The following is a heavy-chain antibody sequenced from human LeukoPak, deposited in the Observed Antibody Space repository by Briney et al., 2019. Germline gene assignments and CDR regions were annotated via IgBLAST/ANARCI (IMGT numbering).Heavy chain of an antibody. CDR1: GGTFSSYA. CDR2: IIPIFGTA. D-gene: IGHD5-12*01. CDR3: ARGARSGYDSPVDY. V-gene: IGHV1-69*05. J-gene: IGHJ4*02. Sequence: SVKVSCKASGGTFSSYAISWVRQAPGQGLEWMGGIIPIFGTANYAQKFQGRVTITTDGSTSTAYMELSSLRSEDTAVYYCARGARSGYDSPVDYWGQGTLVTVSS.